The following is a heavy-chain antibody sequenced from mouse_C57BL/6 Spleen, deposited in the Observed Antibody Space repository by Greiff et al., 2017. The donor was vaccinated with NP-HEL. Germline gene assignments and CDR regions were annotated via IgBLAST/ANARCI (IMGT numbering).Heavy chain of an antibody. V-gene: IGHV5-4*01. CDR2: ISDGGSYT. J-gene: IGHJ3*01. CDR1: GFTFSSYA. CDR3: ARDDYDEDWFAY. D-gene: IGHD2-4*01. Sequence: EVQRVESGGGLVKPGGSLKLSCAASGFTFSSYAMSWVRQTPEKRLEWVATISDGGSYTYYPDNVKGRFTISRDNAKNNLYLQMSHLKSEDTAMYYCARDDYDEDWFAYWGQGTLVTVSA.